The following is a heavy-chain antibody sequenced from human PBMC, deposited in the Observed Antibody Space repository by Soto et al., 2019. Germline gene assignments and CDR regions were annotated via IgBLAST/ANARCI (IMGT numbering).Heavy chain of an antibody. Sequence: PSETLSLTCTVSGASITSSSYWSWIRQPAGKGLEWIGRFSLSGTTNYNPSLRSRITVTPDTSKNQFSLHLNSVTPEDTAVYYCAREFPYYVSSDSYLDYWGQGALVTVSS. CDR3: AREFPYYVSSDSYLDY. J-gene: IGHJ4*02. CDR1: GASITSSSY. D-gene: IGHD3-16*01. V-gene: IGHV4-4*07. CDR2: FSLSGTT.